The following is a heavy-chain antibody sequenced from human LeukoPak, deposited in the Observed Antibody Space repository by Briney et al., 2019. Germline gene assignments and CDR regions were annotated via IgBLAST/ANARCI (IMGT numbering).Heavy chain of an antibody. V-gene: IGHV3-48*03. CDR2: ISSSGSTI. CDR1: GFTFDDYT. CDR3: ARGTRGDIAFDY. Sequence: PGGSLRLSCAASGFTFDDYTMHWVRQAPGKGLEWVSYISSSGSTIYYADSVKGRFTISRDNAKNSLYLQMNSLRAEDTAVYYCARGTRGDIAFDYWGQGTLVTVSS. D-gene: IGHD3-10*01. J-gene: IGHJ4*02.